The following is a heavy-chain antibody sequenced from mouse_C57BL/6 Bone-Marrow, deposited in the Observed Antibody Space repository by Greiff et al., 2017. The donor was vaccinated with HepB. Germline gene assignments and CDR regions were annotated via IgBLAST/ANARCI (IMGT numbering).Heavy chain of an antibody. CDR3: AREWDYGGAMDY. D-gene: IGHD2-4*01. J-gene: IGHJ4*01. V-gene: IGHV5-16*01. Sequence: EVQLVESEGGLVQPGSSMKLSCTASGFTFSDYYMAWVRQVPEKGLEWVANINYDGSSTYYLDSLKSRFIISRDNAKNILYLQMSSLKSEDTATYYCAREWDYGGAMDYWGQGTSVTVSS. CDR2: INYDGSST. CDR1: GFTFSDYY.